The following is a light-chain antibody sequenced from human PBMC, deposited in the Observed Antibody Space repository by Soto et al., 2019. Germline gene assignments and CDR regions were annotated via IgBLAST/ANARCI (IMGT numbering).Light chain of an antibody. CDR2: GAS. CDR1: QSVSSSY. CDR3: QQFSSYPLT. J-gene: IGKJ4*01. V-gene: IGKV3-20*01. Sequence: EIVLTQSPGSLSLSPGERATLSCRASQSVSSSYLAWYQQKPGQAPSLLIYGASSRAAGIPDRFSGSGSGTDFTLTISRLEPEDVAVYYCQQFSSYPLTFGGGTKVDIK.